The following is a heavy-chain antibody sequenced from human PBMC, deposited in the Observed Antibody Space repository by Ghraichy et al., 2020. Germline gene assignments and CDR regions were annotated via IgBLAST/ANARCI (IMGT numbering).Heavy chain of an antibody. Sequence: GGSLRLSCAASGFTFSSYAMSWVRQAPGKGLEWVSAISGSGGSTYYADPVKGRFTISRDNSKNTLYLQMNSLKAEDTAVYYCAKDIGDSSGYYVGWFDPWGQGTLVTVSS. CDR2: ISGSGGST. CDR3: AKDIGDSSGYYVGWFDP. D-gene: IGHD3-22*01. J-gene: IGHJ5*02. CDR1: GFTFSSYA. V-gene: IGHV3-23*01.